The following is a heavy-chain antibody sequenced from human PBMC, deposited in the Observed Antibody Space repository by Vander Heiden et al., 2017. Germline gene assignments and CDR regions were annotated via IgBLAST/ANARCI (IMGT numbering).Heavy chain of an antibody. CDR2: IYYSGST. V-gene: IGHV4-39*01. CDR3: ATPGEVLEGWFDP. D-gene: IGHD2-15*01. Sequence: QLQLQESGPGLVKPSETLSLTCTVSGGSISSSSYYWGWIRQPPGKGLGWIGSIYYSGSTYYNPSLKSRVTISVDTSKNQFSLKLSSVTAADTAVYYCATPGEVLEGWFDPWGQGTLVTVSS. CDR1: GGSISSSSYY. J-gene: IGHJ5*02.